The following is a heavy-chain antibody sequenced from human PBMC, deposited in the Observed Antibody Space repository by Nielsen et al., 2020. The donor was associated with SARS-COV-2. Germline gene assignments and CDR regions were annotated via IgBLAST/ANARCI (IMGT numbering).Heavy chain of an antibody. CDR1: GFTFNSYA. CDR3: ARAHYGDYLRYFDY. J-gene: IGHJ4*02. Sequence: GESLKISCAASGFTFNSYAMSWVRQAPGKGLEWVSAISGSGGSTYYADSVKGRFTISRDNSKNTLYLQMNSLRAEDTAVYYCARAHYGDYLRYFDYWGQGTLVTVSS. CDR2: ISGSGGST. D-gene: IGHD4-17*01. V-gene: IGHV3-23*01.